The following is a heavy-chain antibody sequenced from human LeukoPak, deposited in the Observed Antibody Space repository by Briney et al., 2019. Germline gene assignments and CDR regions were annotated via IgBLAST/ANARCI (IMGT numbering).Heavy chain of an antibody. CDR2: IYWDDDK. Sequence: SGPTLVNPTQTLTLTCTFSGFSLSTSGVGVGWIRQPPGKALEWLALIYWDDDKRYSPSLKSRLTITKYTSKNQVVLTMTNMDPVDTATYYCAHSRSDYYYDSSGSYYFDYWGQGTLVTVSS. J-gene: IGHJ4*02. V-gene: IGHV2-5*02. CDR1: GFSLSTSGVG. CDR3: AHSRSDYYYDSSGSYYFDY. D-gene: IGHD3-22*01.